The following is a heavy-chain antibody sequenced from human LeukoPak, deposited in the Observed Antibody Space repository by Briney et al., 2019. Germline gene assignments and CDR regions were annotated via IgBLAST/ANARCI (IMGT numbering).Heavy chain of an antibody. Sequence: GGPLRLSCAASGFTFDDYGMSWVRQAPGKGLEWVSGINWNGGSTGYADSVKGRFTISRDNAKNSLYLQMNSLRAEDTALYYCARAKPPPYCSSTSCYWPHFDYWGQGTLVTVSS. J-gene: IGHJ4*02. V-gene: IGHV3-20*04. CDR2: INWNGGST. D-gene: IGHD2-2*01. CDR3: ARAKPPPYCSSTSCYWPHFDY. CDR1: GFTFDDYG.